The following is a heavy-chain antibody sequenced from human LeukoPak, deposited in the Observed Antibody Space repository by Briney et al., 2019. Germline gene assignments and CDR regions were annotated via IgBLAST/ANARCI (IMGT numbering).Heavy chain of an antibody. CDR2: IWYDGSNK. CDR3: VRADAKKTAMVDY. V-gene: IGHV3-33*01. D-gene: IGHD5-18*01. Sequence: PGGSLRLSCAASGFTFSRFGMHWVRQAPGKGLEWVAVIWYDGSNKYYADSVKGRFTISRDNSKNTLYLEMNSLRAEDTAVYYCVRADAKKTAMVDYWGRGTLVAVSS. CDR1: GFTFSRFG. J-gene: IGHJ4*02.